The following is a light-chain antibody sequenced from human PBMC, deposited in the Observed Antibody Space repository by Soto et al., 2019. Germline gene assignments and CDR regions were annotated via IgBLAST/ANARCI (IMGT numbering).Light chain of an antibody. CDR2: DVS. Sequence: QSALTQPASVSGSPGQSITISCTGTSSDVGLYDYVSWYQQHPGKAPKLMIFDVSDRPSGVSDRFSGSKSANTASLTISGLQAEDEADYYCTSYTSSGTLVLFGGGTQLTVL. CDR3: TSYTSSGTLVL. J-gene: IGLJ2*01. CDR1: SSDVGLYDY. V-gene: IGLV2-14*03.